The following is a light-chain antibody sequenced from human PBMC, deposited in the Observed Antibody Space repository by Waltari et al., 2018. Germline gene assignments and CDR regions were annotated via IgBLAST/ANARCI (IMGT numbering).Light chain of an antibody. J-gene: IGLJ3*02. CDR2: LEGSGSY. Sequence: QPVLTQSSSASASLGSSVQLSCTLSSGHSDYIIEWHQQQPGKAPRYLMRLEGSGSYNKGSGVPDRFSGSSSGADRYLTISNLQSEDEADYYCETWDRYTWVFGGGTKLTVL. V-gene: IGLV4-60*03. CDR1: SGHSDYI. CDR3: ETWDRYTWV.